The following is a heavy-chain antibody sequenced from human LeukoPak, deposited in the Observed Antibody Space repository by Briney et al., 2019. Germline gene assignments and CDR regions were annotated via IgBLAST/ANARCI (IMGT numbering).Heavy chain of an antibody. J-gene: IGHJ6*02. Sequence: SETLSLTCTVYSGSFSGYYWSWIRQPPGKGLEWIGEINHSGSTNYNPSLKSRVTISVDTSKNQFSLKLSSVTAADTAVYYCARSRIAAAPFQPGGMDVWGQGTTVTVSS. CDR3: ARSRIAAAPFQPGGMDV. CDR1: SGSFSGYY. D-gene: IGHD6-13*01. CDR2: INHSGST. V-gene: IGHV4-34*01.